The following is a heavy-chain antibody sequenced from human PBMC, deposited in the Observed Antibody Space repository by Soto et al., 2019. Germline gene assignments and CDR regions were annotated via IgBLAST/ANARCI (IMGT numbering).Heavy chain of an antibody. V-gene: IGHV1-46*01. Sequence: ASVKVSCKASGYTFTSYYMHWVRQAPGQGLEWMGIINPSGGSTSYAQKFQGRVTMTRDTSTSTVYMELSSLRSEDTAVYYCAREAERILRFSDPSRPAHGMDVWGQGTTVTVSS. J-gene: IGHJ6*02. CDR2: INPSGGST. CDR1: GYTFTSYY. D-gene: IGHD3-3*01. CDR3: AREAERILRFSDPSRPAHGMDV.